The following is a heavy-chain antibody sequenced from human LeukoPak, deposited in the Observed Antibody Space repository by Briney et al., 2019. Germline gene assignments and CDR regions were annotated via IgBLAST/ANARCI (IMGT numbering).Heavy chain of an antibody. D-gene: IGHD6-19*01. V-gene: IGHV3-15*07. CDR1: GFTFSNAW. J-gene: IGHJ4*02. CDR2: IKSKTDGGTT. Sequence: GGSLRLSCAASGFTFSNAWMNWVREAPGKGLEWVGRIKSKTDGGTTDYAAPVKGRFTISRDDSKNTLYLQMNSLKTEDTAVYYCTTARRYSSGWTFDYWGQGTLVTVSS. CDR3: TTARRYSSGWTFDY.